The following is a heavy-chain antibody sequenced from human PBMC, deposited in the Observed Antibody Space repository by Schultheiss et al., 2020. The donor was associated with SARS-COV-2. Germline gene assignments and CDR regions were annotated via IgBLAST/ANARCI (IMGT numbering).Heavy chain of an antibody. CDR1: GGSISSSNW. J-gene: IGHJ2*01. D-gene: IGHD4-23*01. Sequence: SETLSLTCAVSGGSISSSNWWSWVRQPPGKGLEWIGEIYHSGSTYYNPSLKSRVSISVDTSKNQFSLKLTSVTAADTAVYYCARLSVVTDWYFDLWGRGTLVTVSS. CDR3: ARLSVVTDWYFDL. V-gene: IGHV4-4*02. CDR2: IYHSGST.